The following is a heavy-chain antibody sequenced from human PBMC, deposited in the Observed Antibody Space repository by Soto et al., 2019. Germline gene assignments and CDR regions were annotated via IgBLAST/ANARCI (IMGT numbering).Heavy chain of an antibody. CDR2: ISSSSSTI. CDR3: ASARIAVAGRYYYYYYGMDV. CDR1: GFTFSSYS. D-gene: IGHD6-19*01. J-gene: IGHJ6*02. V-gene: IGHV3-48*02. Sequence: GGSLRLSCAASGFTFSSYSMNWVRQAPGKGLEWVSYISSSSSTIYYADSVKGRFTISRDNAKNSLYLQMNSLRDEDTAVYYCASARIAVAGRYYYYYYGMDVWGQGTTVTVSS.